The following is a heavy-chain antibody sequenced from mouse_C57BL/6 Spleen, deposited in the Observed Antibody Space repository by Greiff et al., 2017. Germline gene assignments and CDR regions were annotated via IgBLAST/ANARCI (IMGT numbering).Heavy chain of an antibody. V-gene: IGHV1-81*01. J-gene: IGHJ3*01. D-gene: IGHD2-2*01. CDR1: GYTFTSYG. Sequence: VKLQESGAELARPGASVKLSCKASGYTFTSYGISWVKQRTGQGLEWIGEIYPRSGNTYYNEKFKGKATLTADKSSSTAYMELRSLTSEDSAVYFCAVSMVTTEAWFAYWGQGTLVTVSA. CDR3: AVSMVTTEAWFAY. CDR2: IYPRSGNT.